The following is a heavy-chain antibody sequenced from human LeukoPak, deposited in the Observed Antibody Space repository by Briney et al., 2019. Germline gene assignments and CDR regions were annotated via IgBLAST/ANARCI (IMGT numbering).Heavy chain of an antibody. V-gene: IGHV3-74*01. CDR3: ARRNGMDV. CDR2: INIDGGST. Sequence: GGSLRLSCAASGFTFSSYWMNWVRQAPGKGLVWVSRINIDGGSTNYADSVKGRFTICRDNAKNTLYLQMNSLRAEDTAVYYCARRNGMDVWGQGTTVTVSS. J-gene: IGHJ6*02. CDR1: GFTFSSYW.